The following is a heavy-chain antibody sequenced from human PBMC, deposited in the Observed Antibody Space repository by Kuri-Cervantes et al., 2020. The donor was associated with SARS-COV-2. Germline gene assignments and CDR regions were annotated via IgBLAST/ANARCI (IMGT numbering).Heavy chain of an antibody. Sequence: SVKVSCKASGGTFSSYAISWVRQAPGQGLEWMGGIIPIFGTANYAQKFQGRVAITADKSTSTAYMELSSLRSEDTAVYYCASSLLEWERGYYYYGMDVWGQGTTVTVSS. CDR2: IIPIFGTA. CDR1: GGTFSSYA. J-gene: IGHJ6*02. V-gene: IGHV1-69*06. CDR3: ASSLLEWERGYYYYGMDV. D-gene: IGHD3-3*01.